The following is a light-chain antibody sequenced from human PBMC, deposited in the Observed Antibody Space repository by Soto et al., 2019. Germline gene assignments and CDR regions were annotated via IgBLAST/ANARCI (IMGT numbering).Light chain of an antibody. CDR3: QQSYSNFPIT. Sequence: DIQVTQSPSSLSASVGDRVTISCRASQSISGYLNWYQQKPGKAPNLLIFDASSLQSGVPSRFSGRGSGAEYTLPISSLQPEDFATYFCQQSYSNFPITFGQGTRLEIK. J-gene: IGKJ5*01. CDR1: QSISGY. CDR2: DAS. V-gene: IGKV1-39*01.